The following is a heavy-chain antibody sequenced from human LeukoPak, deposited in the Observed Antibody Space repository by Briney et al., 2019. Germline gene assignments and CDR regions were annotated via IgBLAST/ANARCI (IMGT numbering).Heavy chain of an antibody. Sequence: SGTLSLTCSVSGDSIRSYNWNWIRQPPGKGLEWIGLIYYSGSTNYNPSLRSRVTMSVDASKNQVSLKLSSVTAADTAVYYCARRPFSWFDPWGQGTLVTVSS. V-gene: IGHV4-59*08. CDR3: ARRPFSWFDP. CDR2: IYYSGST. D-gene: IGHD2/OR15-2a*01. CDR1: GDSIRSYN. J-gene: IGHJ5*02.